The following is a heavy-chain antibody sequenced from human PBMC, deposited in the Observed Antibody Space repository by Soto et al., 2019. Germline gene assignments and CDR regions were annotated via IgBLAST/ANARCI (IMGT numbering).Heavy chain of an antibody. J-gene: IGHJ4*02. Sequence: ASVKVSCKASGYTFTSYGISWVRQAPGQGLEWMGWISAYNGNTNYAQKLQGRVTMTTDTSTSTAYMELRSLRSDDTAVYYCARDSGLLWFGELPNYFDYWGQGTLVTVSS. CDR2: ISAYNGNT. CDR3: ARDSGLLWFGELPNYFDY. D-gene: IGHD3-10*01. V-gene: IGHV1-18*01. CDR1: GYTFTSYG.